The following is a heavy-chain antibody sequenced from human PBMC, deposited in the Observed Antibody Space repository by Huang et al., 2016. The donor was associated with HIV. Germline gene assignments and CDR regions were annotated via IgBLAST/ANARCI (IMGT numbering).Heavy chain of an antibody. CDR1: GGSFTNYY. J-gene: IGHJ2*01. Sequence: QQQLQQWGAGLLKPSETLSLTCAVYGGSFTNYYWGWIRQPPGKGLEWIGGSNNGGRRQYSPSLQSRVTISLETAKNQVSLKLTSVSAADTAVYYCVRGPRYVSADWYARLRNYWFFDLWGRGSLVSVSS. D-gene: IGHD3-9*01. CDR2: SNNGGRR. V-gene: IGHV4-34*01. CDR3: VRGPRYVSADWYARLRNYWFFDL.